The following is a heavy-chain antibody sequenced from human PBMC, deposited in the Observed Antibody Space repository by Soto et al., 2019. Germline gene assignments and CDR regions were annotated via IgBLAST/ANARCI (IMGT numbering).Heavy chain of an antibody. CDR1: GGSISSGGYY. V-gene: IGHV4-31*03. Sequence: SETLSLTCTVSGGSISSGGYYWSWIRQHPGKGLEWIGYIYYSGSTYYNPSLKSRVTISVDTSKDQFSLKLSSVTAADTAVYYCARDYIVVGDYYGMDVWGQGTTVTVSS. CDR2: IYYSGST. J-gene: IGHJ6*02. D-gene: IGHD2-21*01. CDR3: ARDYIVVGDYYGMDV.